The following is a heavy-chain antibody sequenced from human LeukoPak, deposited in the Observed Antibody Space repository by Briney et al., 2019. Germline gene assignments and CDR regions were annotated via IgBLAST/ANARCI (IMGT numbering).Heavy chain of an antibody. CDR3: ARGGSGSGSLDY. Sequence: GSLRLSCAASGFSFSSYGMHWVRQAPGKGLEWVAVIWYDGSKKYYADSVKGRFTISRDSSKNTLYLQMNSLRAEETAVYYCARGGSGSGSLDYWGQGTLVTVSS. V-gene: IGHV3-33*01. CDR1: GFSFSSYG. CDR2: IWYDGSKK. J-gene: IGHJ4*02. D-gene: IGHD3-10*01.